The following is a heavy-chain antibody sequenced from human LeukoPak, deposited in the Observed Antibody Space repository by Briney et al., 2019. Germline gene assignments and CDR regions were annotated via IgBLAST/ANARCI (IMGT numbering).Heavy chain of an antibody. CDR2: IRGDGIVT. Sequence: PGGSLRLSCVASEFTFSNYWIHWVRQAPGKGLVWVSRIRGDGIVTNYADSVEGRFTVSRDNAKNTVHLQMNSLRDDDTAVYYCARASPADFNLWGRGTLVIVSS. CDR3: ARASPADFNL. V-gene: IGHV3-74*01. J-gene: IGHJ2*01. CDR1: EFTFSNYW.